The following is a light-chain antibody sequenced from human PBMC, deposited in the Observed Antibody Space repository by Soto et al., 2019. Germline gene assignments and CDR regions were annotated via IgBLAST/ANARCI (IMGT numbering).Light chain of an antibody. Sequence: QSVLTQPASVSGSPGQSITISCTGTSSDVGAYNLVSWYQQHPGEAPKLVIYEGSKRPSGVSNRFSGSRSGNTASLTVSGLQAEDEADYYCSSYGGTNNLLFGGGTQLTVL. J-gene: IGLJ2*01. V-gene: IGLV2-14*02. CDR3: SSYGGTNNLL. CDR2: EGS. CDR1: SSDVGAYNL.